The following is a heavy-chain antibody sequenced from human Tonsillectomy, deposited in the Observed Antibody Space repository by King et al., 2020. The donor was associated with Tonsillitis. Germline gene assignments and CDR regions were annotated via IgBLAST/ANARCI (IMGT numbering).Heavy chain of an antibody. V-gene: IGHV5-10-1*01. Sequence: QLVQSGPEVKKAGESLRISCKGSGYIFTSQWISWVRQKSGKGLEWMGRVDPTDSYANYNPSFQGHVTISSDKSSNTAYLQWNSLKASDTAMYYCLRANTSRVDWGQGTLVTVSS. CDR1: GYIFTSQW. J-gene: IGHJ4*02. CDR2: VDPTDSYA. D-gene: IGHD3-3*01. CDR3: LRANTSRVD.